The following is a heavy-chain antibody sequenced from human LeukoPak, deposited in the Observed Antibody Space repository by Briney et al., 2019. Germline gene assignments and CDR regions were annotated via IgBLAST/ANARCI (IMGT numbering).Heavy chain of an antibody. V-gene: IGHV3-74*01. CDR1: GFTFDDYA. J-gene: IGHJ4*02. CDR3: ARGGGYSYGSFDY. Sequence: GGSLRLSCAASGFTFDDYAMHWVRQAPGKGLVWVSRINRDGSSTSYADSVKGRFTISRDNAKNTLYLQMNSLRAEDTAVYYCARGGGYSYGSFDYWGQGTLVTVSS. CDR2: INRDGSST. D-gene: IGHD5-18*01.